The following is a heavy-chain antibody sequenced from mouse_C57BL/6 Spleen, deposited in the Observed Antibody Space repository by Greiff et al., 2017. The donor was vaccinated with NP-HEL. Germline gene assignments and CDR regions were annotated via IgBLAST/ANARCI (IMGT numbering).Heavy chain of an antibody. Sequence: VQLQQSGAELVKPGASVKISCKASGYTFTDYYINWVKQRPGQGLEWIGKIGPGSGSTYYNEKFKGKATLTADKSSSTAYMQLSSLTSEDSAVYFCARERKFYYGSSYYAMDYWGQGTSVTVSS. D-gene: IGHD1-1*01. V-gene: IGHV1-77*01. CDR2: IGPGSGST. CDR1: GYTFTDYY. CDR3: ARERKFYYGSSYYAMDY. J-gene: IGHJ4*01.